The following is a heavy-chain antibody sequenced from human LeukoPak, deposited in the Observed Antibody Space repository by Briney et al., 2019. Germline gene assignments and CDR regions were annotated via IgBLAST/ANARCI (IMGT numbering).Heavy chain of an antibody. V-gene: IGHV4-39*01. CDR1: GGSMSSSSYY. CDR3: ARHGTVTHRFDY. D-gene: IGHD4-17*01. CDR2: IYYSGST. Sequence: SETLSLTCGVSGGSMSSSSYYWGWIRQPPGKGLEWIGSIYYSGSTYYNPSLKGRVTISVDSSKNQCSLKLSSVTAADTAVYYCARHGTVTHRFDYWGQGTLVTVSS. J-gene: IGHJ4*02.